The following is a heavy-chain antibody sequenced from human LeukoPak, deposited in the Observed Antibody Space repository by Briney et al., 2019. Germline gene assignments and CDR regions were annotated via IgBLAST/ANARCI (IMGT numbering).Heavy chain of an antibody. V-gene: IGHV4-59*01. J-gene: IGHJ6*03. CDR1: GGSISTYY. Sequence: SETLSLTCTVSGGSISTYYWSWIRQPPGKGLEWIGYIYYSGSTNYIPSLKSRVTISVDTSKNQFSLKLSCVTAADTAVYYCARVTYTIAARYYYYMDVWGKGTTVTVSS. CDR3: ARVTYTIAARYYYYMDV. CDR2: IYYSGST. D-gene: IGHD6-6*01.